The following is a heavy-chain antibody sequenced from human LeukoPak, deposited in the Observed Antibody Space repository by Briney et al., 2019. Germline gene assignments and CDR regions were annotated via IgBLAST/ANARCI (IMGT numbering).Heavy chain of an antibody. CDR3: AKDRANWAIDD. V-gene: IGHV3-69-1*01. J-gene: IGHJ4*02. CDR2: IGGDGIA. D-gene: IGHD3-16*01. CDR1: GFTFTDHP. Sequence: GGSRRFSGVASGFTFTDHPINWVGKAPGKGLEWISYIGGDGIAFYADSVKGRFTASKDDARKSMYLQMNSLRVEDTAVYYCAKDRANWAIDDWGQGTQVTVSS.